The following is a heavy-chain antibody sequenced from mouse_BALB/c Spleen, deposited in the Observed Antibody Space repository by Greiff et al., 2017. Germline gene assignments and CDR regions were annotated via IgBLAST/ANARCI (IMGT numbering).Heavy chain of an antibody. CDR1: GFTFSDYY. CDR3: ARDRYDGDYYAMDY. D-gene: IGHD2-14*01. V-gene: IGHV5-4*02. CDR2: ISDGGSYT. J-gene: IGHJ4*01. Sequence: EVNVVESGGGLVKPGGSLKLSCAASGFTFSDYYMYWVRQTPEKRLEWVATISDGGSYTYYPDSVKGRFTISRDNAKNNLYLQMSSLKSEDTAMYYCARDRYDGDYYAMDYWGQGTSVTVSS.